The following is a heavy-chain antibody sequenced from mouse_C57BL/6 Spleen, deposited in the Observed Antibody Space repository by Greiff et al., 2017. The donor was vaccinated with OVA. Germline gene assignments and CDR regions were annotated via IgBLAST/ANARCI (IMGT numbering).Heavy chain of an antibody. J-gene: IGHJ3*01. CDR2: ISSGSSTI. Sequence: DVMLVESGGGLVKPGGSLKLSCAASGFTFSDYGMHWVRQAPEKGLEWVAYISSGSSTIYYADTVKGRFTISRDNAKNTLFLQMTSLRSEDTAMYYCARGGYYGNSAYWGQGTLVTVSA. V-gene: IGHV5-17*01. D-gene: IGHD2-1*01. CDR3: ARGGYYGNSAY. CDR1: GFTFSDYG.